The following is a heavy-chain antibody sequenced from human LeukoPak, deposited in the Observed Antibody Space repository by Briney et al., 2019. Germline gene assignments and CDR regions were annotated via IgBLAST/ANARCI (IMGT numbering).Heavy chain of an antibody. D-gene: IGHD3-22*01. CDR1: GGSISSYY. CDR3: AREANYYDSSGYSNYFDY. J-gene: IGHJ4*02. Sequence: SETLSLTCTVSGGSISSYYWSWIRQPPGKGLEWIGYIYYSGSTNYNPSLKSRVTISVDTSKNQFSLKLSSVPAADTAVYYCAREANYYDSSGYSNYFDYWGQGTLVTVSS. CDR2: IYYSGST. V-gene: IGHV4-59*01.